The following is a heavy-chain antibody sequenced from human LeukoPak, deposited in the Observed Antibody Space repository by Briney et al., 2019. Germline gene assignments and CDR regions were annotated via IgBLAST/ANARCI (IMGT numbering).Heavy chain of an antibody. CDR2: MIGSGGST. CDR1: GCTLSRYA. J-gene: IGHJ4*02. D-gene: IGHD2-15*01. CDR3: AKNLRYCSGGSCYSEYFDY. V-gene: IGHV3-23*01. Sequence: PGGSLTLSCAASGCTLSRYAMSWVRQAPGKGLELVAAMIGSGGSTYYADYVKGRFTISRDSSTNTLYLQMNSLRAEDTAVYYCAKNLRYCSGGSCYSEYFDYGGQGTLVTVSS.